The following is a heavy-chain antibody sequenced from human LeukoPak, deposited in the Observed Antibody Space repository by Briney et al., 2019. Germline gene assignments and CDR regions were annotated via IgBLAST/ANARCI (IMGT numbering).Heavy chain of an antibody. Sequence: PGRSLRLSCAASGFTFSSYAMHWVRQAPGKGLEWVAVISYDGSNKYYADSVKGRFTISRDNSKNTLYLQMNSLRAEDTAVYYCARDWEVPAAIPGNDAFDIWGQGTMVTVSS. J-gene: IGHJ3*02. D-gene: IGHD2-2*02. V-gene: IGHV3-30-3*01. CDR3: ARDWEVPAAIPGNDAFDI. CDR2: ISYDGSNK. CDR1: GFTFSSYA.